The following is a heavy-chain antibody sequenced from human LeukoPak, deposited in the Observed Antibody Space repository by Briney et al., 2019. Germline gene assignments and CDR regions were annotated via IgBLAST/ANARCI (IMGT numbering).Heavy chain of an antibody. CDR1: GGSISSYY. Sequence: PSETLSLTCTVSGGSISSYYWSWIRQPAGKGLEWIGRIYTGGSTNYNPSLKSRVTMSLDTSKNQFSLKLSSVTAADTAVYYCARVAAVAGHFDYWGQGTLVTVSS. CDR3: ARVAAVAGHFDY. D-gene: IGHD6-19*01. V-gene: IGHV4-4*07. CDR2: IYTGGST. J-gene: IGHJ4*02.